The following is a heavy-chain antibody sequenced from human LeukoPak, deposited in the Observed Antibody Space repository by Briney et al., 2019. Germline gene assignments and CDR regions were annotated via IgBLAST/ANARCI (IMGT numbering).Heavy chain of an antibody. CDR1: GFTFSNYA. CDR2: INNNGGNT. J-gene: IGHJ4*02. Sequence: GGSLRLSCAASGFTFSNYAMHWVRQAPGRGLEYVSAINNNGGNTYYAGSVKGRFTISRDNSKSRVYLQMSSLRAEDTAVYYCVQRDTSGHYRCWGQGTLVTVSS. CDR3: VQRDTSGHYRC. V-gene: IGHV3-64D*06. D-gene: IGHD3-22*01.